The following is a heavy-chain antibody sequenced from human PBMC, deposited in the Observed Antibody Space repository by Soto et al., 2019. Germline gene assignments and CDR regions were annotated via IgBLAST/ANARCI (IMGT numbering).Heavy chain of an antibody. Sequence: QVQLVESGGGVVQPGRSLRLSCAASGFTFSSYGMHWFRQAPGKGLEWVAVISYDGSNKYYADSVKGRFTISRDNSKNTLYLQMNSLRAEDTAVYYCAKDRDIVVVVAAFDYWGQGTLVTVSS. CDR3: AKDRDIVVVVAAFDY. V-gene: IGHV3-30*18. CDR1: GFTFSSYG. D-gene: IGHD2-15*01. CDR2: ISYDGSNK. J-gene: IGHJ4*02.